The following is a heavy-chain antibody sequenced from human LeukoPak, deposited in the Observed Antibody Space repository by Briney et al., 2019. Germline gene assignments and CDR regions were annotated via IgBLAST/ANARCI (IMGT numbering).Heavy chain of an antibody. Sequence: SETLSLTCTVYGGSFSGYYWSWIRQPPGKGLEWIGEINYSGSTNYNPSLQSRVTISKDTSKNQFSLKLRSVTAADTAVYYCATRYYDSSGYSNWFDPWGQGTLVTVSS. CDR1: GGSFSGYY. CDR3: ATRYYDSSGYSNWFDP. CDR2: INYSGST. J-gene: IGHJ5*02. V-gene: IGHV4-34*01. D-gene: IGHD3-22*01.